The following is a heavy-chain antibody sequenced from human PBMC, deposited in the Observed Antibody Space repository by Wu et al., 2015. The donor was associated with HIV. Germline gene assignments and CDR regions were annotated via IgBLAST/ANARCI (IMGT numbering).Heavy chain of an antibody. J-gene: IGHJ2*01. CDR3: ARAASFFYDKHGYYRNWYFDV. V-gene: IGHV1-8*02. CDR1: GYTFGAFY. Sequence: QVQLVQSGAEVKKPGASVKVSCEASGYTFGAFYIHWVRQAPGQGLEWVGWMNPNSGNTGYPQKFQGRVTMTRDTSISTAYMELSSLKSEDTAVYYCARAASFFYDKHGYYRNWYFDVWGRGTLVAVSS. CDR2: MNPNSGNT. D-gene: IGHD3-22*01.